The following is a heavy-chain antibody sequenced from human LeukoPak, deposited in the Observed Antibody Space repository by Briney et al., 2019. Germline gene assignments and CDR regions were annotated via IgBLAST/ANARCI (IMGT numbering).Heavy chain of an antibody. V-gene: IGHV3-74*01. CDR1: GFTFSSYW. Sequence: GGSLRLSCAASGFTFSSYWMHWVRQAPGKGLVWVSRINSDGSSTNYADSVKGRFTISRDNSKNTLYLQMNSLRAEDTAVYYCASPTYYDYVWGSYTTVDYWGQGTLVTVSS. CDR3: ASPTYYDYVWGSYTTVDY. J-gene: IGHJ4*02. CDR2: INSDGSST. D-gene: IGHD3-16*01.